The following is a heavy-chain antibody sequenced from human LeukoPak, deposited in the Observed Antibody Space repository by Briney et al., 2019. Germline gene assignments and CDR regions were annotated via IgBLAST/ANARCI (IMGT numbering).Heavy chain of an antibody. V-gene: IGHV3-23*01. D-gene: IGHD2-21*02. J-gene: IGHJ4*01. Sequence: GGSLRLSCAASGFTFSSYGMSWVRQAPGKGLEWVSLISGRGTNTYFADSVKGRFTISRDNSKNTLYLQMSSLRAEDTAIYYCAKERAYCGSGCYSLSDYWGHGTLVTVSS. CDR3: AKERAYCGSGCYSLSDY. CDR1: GFTFSSYG. CDR2: ISGRGTNT.